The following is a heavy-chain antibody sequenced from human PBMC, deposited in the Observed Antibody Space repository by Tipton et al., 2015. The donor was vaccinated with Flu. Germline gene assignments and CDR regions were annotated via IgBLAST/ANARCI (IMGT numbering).Heavy chain of an antibody. D-gene: IGHD3-9*01. CDR1: GGSISSYTYY. V-gene: IGHV4-39*07. Sequence: TLSLTCTVSGGSISSYTYYWGWFRQSPGTGLEWIGSIYYSGTTYYNPSLKSRVTMSIDTSKNQFSLKVTSVTAADTAVYYCAKEGSYNILTNYYNKGVDPWGQGTLVIVPS. J-gene: IGHJ5*02. CDR2: IYYSGTT. CDR3: AKEGSYNILTNYYNKGVDP.